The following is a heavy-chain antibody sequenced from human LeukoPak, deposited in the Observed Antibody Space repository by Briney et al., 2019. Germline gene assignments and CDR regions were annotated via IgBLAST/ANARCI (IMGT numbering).Heavy chain of an antibody. Sequence: GGSLRLSCAASGFTFNTYTMNWVRQAPGKGLEWVSVIYSGGSTYYADSVKGRFTISRDNSKNTLYLQMNSLRAEDTAVYYCARALLDYYDSSGYFDYWGQGTLVTVSS. V-gene: IGHV3-53*01. CDR1: GFTFNTYT. J-gene: IGHJ4*02. CDR2: IYSGGST. D-gene: IGHD3-22*01. CDR3: ARALLDYYDSSGYFDY.